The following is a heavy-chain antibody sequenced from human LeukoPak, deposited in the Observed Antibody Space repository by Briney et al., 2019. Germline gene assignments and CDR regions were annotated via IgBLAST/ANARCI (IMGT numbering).Heavy chain of an antibody. CDR3: TWIHGAAGTFVDDYYYYMAV. J-gene: IGHJ6*03. D-gene: IGHD6-13*01. CDR2: IKSKGGGGTA. Sequence: GGSLRLSCAASGFTFSAAWMSWVRQAPGKGLEWIGLIKSKGGGGTADYAAPVKRRFTISRDDSRNTVYLQMNCLQTEDTAVYYCTWIHGAAGTFVDDYYYYMAVWGKGTTVTVSS. V-gene: IGHV3-15*01. CDR1: GFTFSAAW.